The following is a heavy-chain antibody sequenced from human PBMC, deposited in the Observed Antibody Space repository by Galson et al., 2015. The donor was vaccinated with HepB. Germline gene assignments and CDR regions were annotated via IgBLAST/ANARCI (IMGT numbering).Heavy chain of an antibody. Sequence: SLRLSCAASGFTFSSYAMHWVRQAPGKGLEWVAVISYDGSNKYYADSVKGRFTISRDNSKNTLYLQMNSLRAEDTAVYYCARDGGRAVPGGNDAFDIWGQGTMVTVSS. CDR1: GFTFSSYA. CDR2: ISYDGSNK. D-gene: IGHD6-19*01. V-gene: IGHV3-30*04. J-gene: IGHJ3*02. CDR3: ARDGGRAVPGGNDAFDI.